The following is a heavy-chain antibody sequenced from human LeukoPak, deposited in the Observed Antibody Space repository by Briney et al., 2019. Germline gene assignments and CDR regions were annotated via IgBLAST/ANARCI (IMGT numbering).Heavy chain of an antibody. D-gene: IGHD3-22*01. CDR1: GFTFSNAW. V-gene: IGHV3-15*01. Sequence: PVGSLRLSCAASGFTFSNAWMSWVRQAPGKGLEWVGRIKSKTDGGTTDYAAPVKGRFTISRDDSKNTLYLQMNSLKAEDTAVYYCTTDSQGYDSSGYYPDYWGQGTLVTVSS. CDR3: TTDSQGYDSSGYYPDY. J-gene: IGHJ4*02. CDR2: IKSKTDGGTT.